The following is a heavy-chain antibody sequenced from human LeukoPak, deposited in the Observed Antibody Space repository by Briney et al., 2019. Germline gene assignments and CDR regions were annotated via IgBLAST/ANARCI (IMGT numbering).Heavy chain of an antibody. CDR2: IYSGGST. CDR3: ARERPYYGSRTYSASFDY. D-gene: IGHD3-10*01. CDR1: GFTVSSNY. Sequence: QTGGSLRLSCAASGFTVSSNYMSWVRQAPGKGLEWVSVIYSGGSTYYADSVKGRFTISRDNADNSLYLQMNSLRPEDTAVYYCARERPYYGSRTYSASFDYWGQGTLVTVSS. V-gene: IGHV3-53*01. J-gene: IGHJ4*02.